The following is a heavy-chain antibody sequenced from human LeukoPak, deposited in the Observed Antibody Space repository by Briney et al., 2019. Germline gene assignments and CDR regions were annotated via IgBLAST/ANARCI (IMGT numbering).Heavy chain of an antibody. J-gene: IGHJ5*02. CDR2: IYYSGST. Sequence: KPSETLSLTCTGSGGSIRSSYYYWGWIRQPPGKGLEWIGYIYYSGSTNYNPSLKSRVTISVDTSKNQFSLKLSSVTAADTAVYYCARGFGRSWFDPWGQGTLVTVSS. CDR3: ARGFGRSWFDP. V-gene: IGHV4-61*05. D-gene: IGHD3-10*01. CDR1: GGSIRSSYYY.